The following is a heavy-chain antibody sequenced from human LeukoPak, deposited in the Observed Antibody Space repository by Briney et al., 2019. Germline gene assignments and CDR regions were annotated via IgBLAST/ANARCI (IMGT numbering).Heavy chain of an antibody. J-gene: IGHJ3*02. CDR2: ISGSGGST. CDR3: ARDVRNNYESSGYPGAFHI. D-gene: IGHD3-22*01. V-gene: IGHV3-23*01. CDR1: GFTISSYA. Sequence: GGSLRLSCAASGFTISSYAMSWVRQPPGKGLEWVSAISGSGGSTYYADSVRGRFTISKDNSKNTLSLEMNSLRAEDTAVYHCARDVRNNYESSGYPGAFHIWGQGTMVTVSS.